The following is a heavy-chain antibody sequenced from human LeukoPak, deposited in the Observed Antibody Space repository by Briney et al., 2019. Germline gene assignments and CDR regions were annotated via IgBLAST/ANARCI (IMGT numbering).Heavy chain of an antibody. CDR1: RYTFTGYY. Sequence: ASAKVSCKPSRYTFTGYYMHWVRQAPGQGLEWMGWINPNSGGTNYAQKFQGRVTMTRDTSISTAYMELSRLRSDDTAVYYCATEGLLWRFGYWGQGTLVTVSS. CDR2: INPNSGGT. J-gene: IGHJ4*02. CDR3: ATEGLLWRFGY. V-gene: IGHV1-2*02. D-gene: IGHD2-21*01.